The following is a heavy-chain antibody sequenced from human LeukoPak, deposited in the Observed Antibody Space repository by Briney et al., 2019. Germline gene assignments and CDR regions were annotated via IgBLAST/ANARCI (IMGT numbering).Heavy chain of an antibody. CDR1: GFTFDDYA. Sequence: GRSLRLSCAASGFTFDDYAMHWVRQAPGKSLEWVSGISWDSGSIGYADSVKGRFTISRDNAKNSLYLQMNSLRAEGTALYYCAKGHSSSWYSDYFDYWGQGTLVTVSS. J-gene: IGHJ4*02. CDR2: ISWDSGSI. V-gene: IGHV3-9*01. D-gene: IGHD6-13*01. CDR3: AKGHSSSWYSDYFDY.